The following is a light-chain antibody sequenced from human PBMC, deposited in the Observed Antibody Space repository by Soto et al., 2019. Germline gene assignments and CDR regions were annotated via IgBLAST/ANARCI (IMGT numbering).Light chain of an antibody. CDR3: CSYVGGYSYV. V-gene: IGLV2-8*01. J-gene: IGLJ1*01. Sequence: QSVLTQPPPASGSPGQSVTISCTGTSSDVGGYNYVSWYQQHPGKAPKIMIYEVSKRPSGVPDRFSGSKSGNTASLTVSGLQAEDEADYYCCSYVGGYSYVFGIGTKVTVL. CDR2: EVS. CDR1: SSDVGGYNY.